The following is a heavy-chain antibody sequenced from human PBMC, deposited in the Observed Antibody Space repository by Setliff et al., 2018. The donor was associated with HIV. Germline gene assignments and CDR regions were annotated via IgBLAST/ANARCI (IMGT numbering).Heavy chain of an antibody. V-gene: IGHV4-61*09. D-gene: IGHD1-26*01. Sequence: SETLSLTCAVSGDSISSGSYYWSWIRQPAGEGLEWIGHIFTSGSTNYNPSLKSRVSISLDTSKNQFSLKLSSVTAADTAMYYCARGRGSYWGQGTLVTAPQ. CDR1: GDSISSGSYY. CDR3: ARGRGSY. J-gene: IGHJ4*02. CDR2: IFTSGST.